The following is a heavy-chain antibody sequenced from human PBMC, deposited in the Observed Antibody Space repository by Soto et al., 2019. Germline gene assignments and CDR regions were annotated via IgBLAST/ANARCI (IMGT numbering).Heavy chain of an antibody. CDR2: IHPNSGGT. CDR3: ARILSEEVGALHY. Sequence: QVQLVQSGAEVKKPGASVKVSCKASGYTFTVYHIHWVRQAPGQGLEWMGWIHPNSGGTSYAQKFQGRVTMTRDTSSSTAYMELSRLRSDDTAVYYCARILSEEVGALHYWGQGTLVTVSS. CDR1: GYTFTVYH. D-gene: IGHD1-26*01. V-gene: IGHV1-2*02. J-gene: IGHJ4*02.